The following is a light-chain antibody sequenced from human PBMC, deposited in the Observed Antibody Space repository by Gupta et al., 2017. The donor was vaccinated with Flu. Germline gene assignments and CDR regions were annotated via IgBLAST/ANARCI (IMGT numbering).Light chain of an antibody. CDR1: QSFSTW. Sequence: PSTLSAAVGDRVTITCQASQSFSTWLAWYQQKPGKAPKLLIYQASTLESGVPSRFSDSGSGTEFTLTISSLQPDDFATYYCQHDSTFPWTFGQGTKVEIK. CDR3: QHDSTFPWT. J-gene: IGKJ1*01. CDR2: QAS. V-gene: IGKV1-5*03.